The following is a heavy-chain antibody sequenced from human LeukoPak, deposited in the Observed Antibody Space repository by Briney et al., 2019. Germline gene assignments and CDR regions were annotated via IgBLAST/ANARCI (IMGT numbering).Heavy chain of an antibody. V-gene: IGHV3-74*01. CDR1: GFTFSSYG. D-gene: IGHD1-26*01. CDR2: INSDGSST. J-gene: IGHJ3*02. CDR3: ARVGVGARVAFGI. Sequence: GGSLRLSCAASGFTFSSYGMSWVRQAPGKGLVWVSRINSDGSSTSYADSVKGRFTISRDNAKNTLYLQMNSLRAEDTAVYYCARVGVGARVAFGIWGQGTMVTVSS.